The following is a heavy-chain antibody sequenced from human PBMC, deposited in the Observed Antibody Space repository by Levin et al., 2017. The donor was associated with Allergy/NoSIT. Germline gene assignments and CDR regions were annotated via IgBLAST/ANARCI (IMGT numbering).Heavy chain of an antibody. J-gene: IGHJ6*02. CDR2: ISEIGRT. D-gene: IGHD2-2*01. V-gene: IGHV4-59*01. CDR3: ARDQLAYGMDV. Sequence: TASETLSLTCTVSGGSMSHYYWSWIRQSPGKGLEYIGYISEIGRTNYNPSLQSRVSISIDTSKKQFSLKLTSVTAADTALYYCARDQLAYGMDVWGPGATVIVSS. CDR1: GGSMSHYY.